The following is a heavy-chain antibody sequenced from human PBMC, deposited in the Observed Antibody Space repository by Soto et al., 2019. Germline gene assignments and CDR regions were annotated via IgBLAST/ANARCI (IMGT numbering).Heavy chain of an antibody. Sequence: GSLRLSCAASGFTFDDYGMSWVRQAPGKGLEWVSGINWNGGSTGYADSVKGRFTISRDNVKNSLYLQMNSLRADDTAVYYCASGTNGAFFVYWGQGILVTVSS. J-gene: IGHJ4*02. CDR1: GFTFDDYG. D-gene: IGHD2-8*01. CDR3: ASGTNGAFFVY. CDR2: INWNGGST. V-gene: IGHV3-20*04.